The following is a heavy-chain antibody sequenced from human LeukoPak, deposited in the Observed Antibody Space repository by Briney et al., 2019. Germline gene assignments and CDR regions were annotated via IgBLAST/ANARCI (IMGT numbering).Heavy chain of an antibody. D-gene: IGHD5-18*01. CDR2: IYYSGST. CDR3: AKQYTYGTTDY. J-gene: IGHJ4*02. Sequence: PSETLSLTCTVSGGSISSSNYYWGWLRQPPGEGLEWIGNIYYSGSTHYNPSLKSRLTISVDTSKNQFSLNLSSVTAADTAVYYCAKQYTYGTTDYWGQGTLVTVSS. V-gene: IGHV4-39*01. CDR1: GGSISSSNYY.